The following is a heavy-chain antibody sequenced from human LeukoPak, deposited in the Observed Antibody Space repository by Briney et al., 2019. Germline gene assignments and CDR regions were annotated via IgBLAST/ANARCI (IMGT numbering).Heavy chain of an antibody. CDR1: GFTFSSYE. D-gene: IGHD4-17*01. CDR2: ISSSGTTI. J-gene: IGHJ4*02. V-gene: IGHV3-48*03. Sequence: GGSLRLSCAASGFTFSSYEMNWVRQAPGKGLQWVSDISSSGTTIYYADSVKGRFTISRDNAKNSLYLQMNSLRAEDTAVYYCVRVKTTVNTLDYWGQGTLVTVSS. CDR3: VRVKTTVNTLDY.